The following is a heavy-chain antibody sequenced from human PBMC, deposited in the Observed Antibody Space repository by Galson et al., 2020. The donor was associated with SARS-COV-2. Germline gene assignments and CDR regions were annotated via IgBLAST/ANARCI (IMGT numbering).Heavy chain of an antibody. Sequence: SETLSLTCTVSGGSISSSSYHWGWLRQPPGKGLEWIGSINYGGITHYNPSLKSRATTSVDTSKDQFSLKLSSVTAADTAVYYCARRSVGGTFDYWGQGTLVTVSS. D-gene: IGHD1-26*01. V-gene: IGHV4-39*01. CDR2: INYGGIT. CDR1: GGSISSSSYH. CDR3: ARRSVGGTFDY. J-gene: IGHJ4*02.